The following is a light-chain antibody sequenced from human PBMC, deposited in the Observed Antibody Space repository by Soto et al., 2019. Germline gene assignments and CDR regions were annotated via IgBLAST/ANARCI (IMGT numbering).Light chain of an antibody. Sequence: QSVLTQAPSASGTPGQRVTISCSGSSSNIGSNTVSWYQQVPGTAPKLLIYSNDQRPSGVPDRFSGSKSGTSASLAIGGLQSEDEADYYCAAWDDSLNGWVFGGGNQLTVL. J-gene: IGLJ3*02. V-gene: IGLV1-44*01. CDR3: AAWDDSLNGWV. CDR1: SSNIGSNT. CDR2: SND.